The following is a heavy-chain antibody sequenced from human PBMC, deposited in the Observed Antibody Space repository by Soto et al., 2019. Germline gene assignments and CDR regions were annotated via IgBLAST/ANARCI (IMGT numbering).Heavy chain of an antibody. CDR2: IIPIFGTA. J-gene: IGHJ1*01. Sequence: QVQLVQSGAEVKKPGSSVKVSCKASGGTFSSYAISWVRQAPGQGLEWMGGIIPIFGTANYAQKFQGRVTITADKSTRTAYMELSSLRSEDTAVYYCARVGYSGSYYGYFQHWGQGTLVTVSS. V-gene: IGHV1-69*06. CDR1: GGTFSSYA. CDR3: ARVGYSGSYYGYFQH. D-gene: IGHD1-26*01.